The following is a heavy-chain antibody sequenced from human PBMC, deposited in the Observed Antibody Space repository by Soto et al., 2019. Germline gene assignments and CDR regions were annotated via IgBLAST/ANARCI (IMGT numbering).Heavy chain of an antibody. D-gene: IGHD3-10*01. V-gene: IGHV3-23*01. CDR3: ANGRATYGLLTHDY. Sequence: EVQLLESGGGLVQPGGSLRLSCAASGFSFRNYAMSWVRQAPGKGLEWIATLTGSGSNIYYADSVKGRFAISRDNSRNKLYLQMNSLTAEDTAVYYCANGRATYGLLTHDYWGQGTLVTVSS. CDR2: LTGSGSNI. CDR1: GFSFRNYA. J-gene: IGHJ4*02.